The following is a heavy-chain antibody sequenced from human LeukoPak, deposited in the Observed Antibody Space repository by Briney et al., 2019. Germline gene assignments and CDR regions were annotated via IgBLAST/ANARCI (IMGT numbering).Heavy chain of an antibody. D-gene: IGHD1-26*01. CDR1: GFTFSSYS. V-gene: IGHV3-48*01. CDR3: ARGRGSYFDY. CDR2: ISSSSTI. Sequence: GGSLRLSCAASGFTFSSYSINWVRQAPGKGLEWVSYISSSSTIYYADSVKGRFTISRDNAKNSLYLQMNSLRAEDTAVYYCARGRGSYFDYWGQGTLVTVSS. J-gene: IGHJ4*02.